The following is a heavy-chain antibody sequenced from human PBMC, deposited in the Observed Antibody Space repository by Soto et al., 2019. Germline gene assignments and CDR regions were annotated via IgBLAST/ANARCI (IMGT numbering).Heavy chain of an antibody. CDR1: GFTFSNYA. V-gene: IGHV3-30*18. CDR3: AKDKGVFNWATSYFDY. CDR2: TSYDGNNE. D-gene: IGHD1-1*01. J-gene: IGHJ4*02. Sequence: VGSLRLSCAASGFTFSNYAMHWVRQAPGKGLEWVALTSYDGNNEYYTDSVKGRFTISRDNSKNTLFLQMNSPRPEDTAVYYCAKDKGVFNWATSYFDYWDQGALVTVSS.